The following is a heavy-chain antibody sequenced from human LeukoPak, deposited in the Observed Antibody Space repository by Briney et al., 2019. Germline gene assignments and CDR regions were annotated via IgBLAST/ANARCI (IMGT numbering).Heavy chain of an antibody. CDR2: IGGSDGAT. J-gene: IGHJ4*02. CDR1: GFTFSAYG. V-gene: IGHV3-23*01. Sequence: GGSLRLSCVGSGFTFSAYGMSWVRKAPGKGLESVSSIGGSDGATSYADSVKGRFTISRDNSKNTLYLQMNSLRAEDTAVYYCAKDMRGVVLVPRAYYFDSWGQGTLVTVSS. CDR3: AKDMRGVVLVPRAYYFDS. D-gene: IGHD2-8*02.